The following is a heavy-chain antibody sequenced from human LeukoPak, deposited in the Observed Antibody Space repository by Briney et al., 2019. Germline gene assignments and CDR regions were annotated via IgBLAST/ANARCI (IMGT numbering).Heavy chain of an antibody. CDR2: ISAYSGNT. CDR3: ARETGWELSPRFDY. CDR1: GYTFTNYG. J-gene: IGHJ4*02. V-gene: IGHV1-18*01. Sequence: GASVNISCKASGYTFTNYGITWVRQAPGQGLEWMGWISAYSGNTMFAQKHQGRVALTTDTSTTTAYMELRSLRSDDTAVYYCARETGWELSPRFDYWGQGTLVTVSS. D-gene: IGHD1-26*01.